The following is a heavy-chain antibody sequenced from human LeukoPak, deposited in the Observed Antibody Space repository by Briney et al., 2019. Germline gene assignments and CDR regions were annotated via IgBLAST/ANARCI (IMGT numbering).Heavy chain of an antibody. Sequence: GGSLRLSCAASGFTFSSYGMHLVRQPPGKGLEWVAFIRYDGSTEYYADSVKGRFTISRDNSKNTLYLQMNSLRAEDTAVYYCARVEYYDSSGYSNVWGQGTLVTVSS. CDR2: IRYDGSTE. CDR3: ARVEYYDSSGYSNV. D-gene: IGHD3-22*01. V-gene: IGHV3-30*02. J-gene: IGHJ4*02. CDR1: GFTFSSYG.